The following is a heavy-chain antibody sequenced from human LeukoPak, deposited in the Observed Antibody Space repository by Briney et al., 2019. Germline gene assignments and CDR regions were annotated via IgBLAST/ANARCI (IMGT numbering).Heavy chain of an antibody. D-gene: IGHD4-17*01. CDR3: ARVGDYGQFDY. Sequence: SQTLSLTCTVSGGSISSYYWSWIRQPPGKGLEWIGYIYYSGSTYYNPSLKSRVTMSVDTSKSQFSLNLSSVTAVDTAVYYCARVGDYGQFDYWGQGTLVTVSS. J-gene: IGHJ4*02. CDR2: IYYSGST. CDR1: GGSISSYY. V-gene: IGHV4-59*12.